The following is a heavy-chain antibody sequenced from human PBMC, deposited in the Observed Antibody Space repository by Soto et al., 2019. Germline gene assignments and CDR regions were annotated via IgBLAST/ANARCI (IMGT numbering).Heavy chain of an antibody. J-gene: IGHJ4*02. Sequence: GGSLRLSCAASGFTFSSYDMHWVRQATGKGLEWVSAIGTAGDTYYPGSVKGRFTISRENAKHSLYLQMNSLRAEDTAVYYCARGLAFGYGYGFFDYWGQGTLVTVSS. V-gene: IGHV3-13*01. CDR3: ARGLAFGYGYGFFDY. CDR2: IGTAGDT. D-gene: IGHD5-18*01. CDR1: GFTFSSYD.